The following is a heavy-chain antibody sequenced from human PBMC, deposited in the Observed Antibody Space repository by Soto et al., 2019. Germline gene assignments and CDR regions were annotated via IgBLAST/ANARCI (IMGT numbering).Heavy chain of an antibody. J-gene: IGHJ4*02. CDR3: ASRTMVRGVIIKDY. CDR1: GGSISSGDYY. Sequence: PSETLSLTCTVSGGSISSGDYYWSWIRQPPGKGLEWIGYIYYSGSTYYNLSLKSRVTISVDTSKNQFSLKLSSVTAADTAVYYCASRTMVRGVIIKDYWGQGTLVTVSS. D-gene: IGHD3-10*01. V-gene: IGHV4-30-4*01. CDR2: IYYSGST.